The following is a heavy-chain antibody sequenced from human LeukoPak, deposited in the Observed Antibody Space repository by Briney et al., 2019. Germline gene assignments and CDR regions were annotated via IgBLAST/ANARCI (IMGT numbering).Heavy chain of an antibody. D-gene: IGHD3-22*01. CDR1: GFTFSSYA. V-gene: IGHV3-23*01. J-gene: IGHJ2*01. CDR3: VKETYYYDSSGYYYPWFFDL. CDR2: ISGSGGST. Sequence: GGSLRLSCAASGFTFSSYAMSCVRQAPGKGLEWVLAISGSGGSTYYADSVKGRFTISRDNSKNTLYLQMNSLRSEDTAVYYCVKETYYYDSSGYYYPWFFDLWGRGTLVTVSS.